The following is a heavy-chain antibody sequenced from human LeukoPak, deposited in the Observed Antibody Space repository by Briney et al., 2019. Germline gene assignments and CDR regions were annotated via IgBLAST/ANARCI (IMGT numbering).Heavy chain of an antibody. V-gene: IGHV4-59*01. D-gene: IGHD3-22*01. Sequence: SETLSLTCTISGGSISSYYWSWIRQPPGKGLEWIGYIYYSGSTNYNPSLKSRVTISVDTSKNQFSLKLSSVTAADTAVYYCARAPNYYDSSGYFDYWGQGTLVTVSS. CDR3: ARAPNYYDSSGYFDY. J-gene: IGHJ4*02. CDR2: IYYSGST. CDR1: GGSISSYY.